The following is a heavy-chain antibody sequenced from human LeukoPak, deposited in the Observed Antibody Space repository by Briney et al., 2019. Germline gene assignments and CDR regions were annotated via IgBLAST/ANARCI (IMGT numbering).Heavy chain of an antibody. Sequence: GGSLRLSCAASGFTFSNYGMSWVRQAPGKGLEWVSVITGSGRAAYYADSVKGRLTISRDNSKNTLYLQMNSLRAEDTAVYYCAKDDGAGSYYNVMVVDFWGQGTLVTVSS. CDR1: GFTFSNYG. CDR2: ITGSGRAA. CDR3: AKDDGAGSYYNVMVVDF. D-gene: IGHD3-10*01. V-gene: IGHV3-23*01. J-gene: IGHJ4*02.